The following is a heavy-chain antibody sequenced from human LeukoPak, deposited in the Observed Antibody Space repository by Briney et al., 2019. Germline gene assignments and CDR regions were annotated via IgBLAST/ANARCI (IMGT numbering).Heavy chain of an antibody. V-gene: IGHV4-61*08. CDR2: IYYSGST. D-gene: IGHD2-2*01. CDR3: AAGRVVVPDS. J-gene: IGHJ3*01. CDR1: GGSISSGGYY. Sequence: PSETLSLTCTVSGGSISSGGYYWSWIRQPPGKGLEWIGYIYYSGSTNYNPSLKSRVTISVDTSKNQFSLKLSSVTAADTAVYYCAAGRVVVPDSWGQGTMVTVSS.